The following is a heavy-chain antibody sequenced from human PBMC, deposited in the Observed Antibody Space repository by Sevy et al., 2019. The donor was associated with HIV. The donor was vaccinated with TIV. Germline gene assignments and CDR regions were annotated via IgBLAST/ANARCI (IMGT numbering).Heavy chain of an antibody. Sequence: WGSLRLSCEASGFTVSGNYMAWVRLAPGKGLEWVSHCDSGGSTYYADSVKGRFTISRDNAKNTLYLQMNPLRAEDTAVYFCARDRYYDASGYYYYYYGMDVWGQGTTVTVSS. CDR2: CDSGGST. J-gene: IGHJ6*02. V-gene: IGHV3-66*01. CDR1: GFTVSGNY. CDR3: ARDRYYDASGYYYYYYGMDV. D-gene: IGHD3-22*01.